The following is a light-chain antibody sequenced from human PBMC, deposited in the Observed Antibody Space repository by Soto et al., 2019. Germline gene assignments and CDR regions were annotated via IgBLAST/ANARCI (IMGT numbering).Light chain of an antibody. CDR1: SSDVGSYNL. V-gene: IGLV2-23*02. J-gene: IGLJ2*01. CDR2: EVF. CDR3: SSYAGIGTYVV. Sequence: QSALTQPASVSGSPGQSITISCTGTSSDVGSYNLVSWYQHHPGKAPKLMIYEVFKRPSGVSDRFSGSRSGNTASLTISGLQAEDEADYSCSSYAGIGTYVVFGGGTKVTVL.